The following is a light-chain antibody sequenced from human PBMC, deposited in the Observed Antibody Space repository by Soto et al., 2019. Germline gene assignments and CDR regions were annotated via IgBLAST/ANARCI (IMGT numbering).Light chain of an antibody. CDR2: DVS. Sequence: SVLTQPAAVSGSPGRSITISCTGTSSDVGAYNYVSWYQQHPGKAPKLVIYDVSNRPSGVSNRFSGSKSGNTASLTISGLQAEDEADYHCSSYGGSSAPVIFGGGTKVTVL. J-gene: IGLJ2*01. CDR1: SSDVGAYNY. V-gene: IGLV2-14*03. CDR3: SSYGGSSAPVI.